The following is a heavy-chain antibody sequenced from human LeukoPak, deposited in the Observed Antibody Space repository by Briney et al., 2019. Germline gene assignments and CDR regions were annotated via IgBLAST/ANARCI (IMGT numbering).Heavy chain of an antibody. V-gene: IGHV1-2*02. CDR3: ARGDSGYDHFYHMDV. D-gene: IGHD5-12*01. CDR1: GYTFTSNY. Sequence: ASVKVSCKAFGYTFTSNYMHWVRQAPGQGLEWMGWINPNSGGTNYAQKFQGRVTMTRDTSISTAYMELSRLIFDDTAVYYCARGDSGYDHFYHMDVWGKGTTVTISS. CDR2: INPNSGGT. J-gene: IGHJ6*03.